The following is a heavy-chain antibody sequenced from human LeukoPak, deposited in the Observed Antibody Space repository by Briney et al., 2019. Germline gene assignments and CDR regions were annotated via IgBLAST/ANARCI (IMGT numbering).Heavy chain of an antibody. CDR1: GGSLSGYY. CDR2: INHSGST. V-gene: IGHV4-34*01. J-gene: IGHJ4*02. CDR3: ARDSPSYYDSSSYSN. D-gene: IGHD3-22*01. Sequence: SETLSLTCAVYGGSLSGYYWSWMRQPPGKGLEWIGEINHSGSTNYNPSLKSRVTISVDTSKNQFSLKLSSVTAADTAVYYCARDSPSYYDSSSYSNWGQGTLVTVSS.